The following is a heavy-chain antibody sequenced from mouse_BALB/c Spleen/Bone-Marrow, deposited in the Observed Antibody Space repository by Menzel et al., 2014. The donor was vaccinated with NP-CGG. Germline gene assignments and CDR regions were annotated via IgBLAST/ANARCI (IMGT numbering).Heavy chain of an antibody. J-gene: IGHJ2*01. CDR3: VRGGSYKGFDY. Sequence: VMLVESGPGLVAPSQSLSITCTVSGFSLSSHDISWIRQPPGKGLEWLGVTWTGGGTNYNSAFMSRLSISKDNSKSQVFLKMNSLQTDDTAIYYCVRGGSYKGFDYWGQGTTLTVSS. CDR1: GFSLSSHD. CDR2: TWTGGGT. D-gene: IGHD1-1*02. V-gene: IGHV2-9-2*01.